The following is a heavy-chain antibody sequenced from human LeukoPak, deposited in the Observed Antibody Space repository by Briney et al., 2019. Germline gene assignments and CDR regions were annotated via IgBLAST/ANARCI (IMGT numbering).Heavy chain of an antibody. D-gene: IGHD3-3*01. V-gene: IGHV1-24*01. CDR1: GGTFSSYA. J-gene: IGHJ4*02. CDR2: FDPEDGET. CDR3: AAGLVGYYDFWSGYYTDY. Sequence: RASVKVSCKASGGTFSSYAISWVRQAPGQGLEWMGGFDPEDGETIYAQKFQGRVTMTEDTSTDTAYMELSSLRSEDTAVYYCAAGLVGYYDFWSGYYTDYWGQGTLVTVSS.